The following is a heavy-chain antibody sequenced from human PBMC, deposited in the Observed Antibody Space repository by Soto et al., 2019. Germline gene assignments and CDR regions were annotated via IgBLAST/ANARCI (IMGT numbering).Heavy chain of an antibody. CDR1: GGSVSSGSYY. Sequence: SETLSLTCTVSGGSVSSGSYYWSWIRQPPGKGLEWIGYIYYSGSTNYNPSLKTRVTISVDTSKNQFSLKLSSVTAADTAVYYCARGSYSSGYYLDGFDIWGQGTMVTVSS. J-gene: IGHJ3*02. CDR3: ARGSYSSGYYLDGFDI. CDR2: IYYSGST. V-gene: IGHV4-61*01. D-gene: IGHD3-22*01.